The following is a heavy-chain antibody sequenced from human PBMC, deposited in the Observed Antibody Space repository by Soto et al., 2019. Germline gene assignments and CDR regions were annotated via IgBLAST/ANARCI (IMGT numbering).Heavy chain of an antibody. J-gene: IGHJ6*02. V-gene: IGHV1-69*13. CDR3: ARTHVDTAEILSRGYYYGMDV. CDR2: IIPIFGTA. Sequence: GASVKVSCKASGGTFSSYAISWVRQAPGQGLEWMGGIIPIFGTANYAQKFQGRVTITADESTSTAYMELSSLRSEDTAVYYCARTHVDTAEILSRGYYYGMDVWGQGTTVTVSS. CDR1: GGTFSSYA. D-gene: IGHD2-15*01.